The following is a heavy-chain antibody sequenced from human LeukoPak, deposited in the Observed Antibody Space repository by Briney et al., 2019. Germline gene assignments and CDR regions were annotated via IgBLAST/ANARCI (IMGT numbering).Heavy chain of an antibody. CDR1: GFTFSSYA. D-gene: IGHD3/OR15-3a*01. CDR2: ISGSGGST. CDR3: GRDAAWTGDKGFNS. Sequence: GGSLRLSCAASGFTFSSYAMSWVRQAPGKGLEWVSAISGSGGSTYYADSVKGRFTISRDNSKNTLYLQMNSLRAEDTAVYYCGRDAAWTGDKGFNSWGREPLAPVS. V-gene: IGHV3-23*01. J-gene: IGHJ4*02.